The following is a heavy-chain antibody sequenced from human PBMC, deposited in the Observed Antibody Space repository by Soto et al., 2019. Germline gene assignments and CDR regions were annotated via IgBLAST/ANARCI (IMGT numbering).Heavy chain of an antibody. CDR3: AIDGGHSYGLGRGQPFDP. CDR2: ITPMFRSA. CDR1: GGTFNRNA. D-gene: IGHD5-18*01. J-gene: IGHJ5*02. Sequence: QVQLVQSGAEVKKSGSSVKVSCKAYGGTFNRNAINWVRQAPGQGLEWMGGITPMFRSATYAQQFQGRVTIIADESTNTVHMEMSSLRSDDTAIYYCAIDGGHSYGLGRGQPFDPWGQVTLVTVSS. V-gene: IGHV1-69*01.